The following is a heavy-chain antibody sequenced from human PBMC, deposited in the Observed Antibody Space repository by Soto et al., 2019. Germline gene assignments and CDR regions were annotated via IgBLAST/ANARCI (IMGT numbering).Heavy chain of an antibody. Sequence: PGESLKISCKGSGYSFTSYWIGWVRQMPGKGLEWMGIIYPGDSDTRYSPSFQGQVTISADKSISTAYLQWSSLKASDTAMYYCARIAAAPYYYYGMDVWGQGTTVTVSS. CDR2: IYPGDSDT. CDR3: ARIAAAPYYYYGMDV. CDR1: GYSFTSYW. V-gene: IGHV5-51*01. D-gene: IGHD6-13*01. J-gene: IGHJ6*02.